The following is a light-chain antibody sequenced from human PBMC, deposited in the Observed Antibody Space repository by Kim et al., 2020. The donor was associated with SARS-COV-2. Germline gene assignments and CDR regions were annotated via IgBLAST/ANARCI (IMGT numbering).Light chain of an antibody. J-gene: IGKJ5*01. Sequence: LSPGERATLACRASQIVSTSLAWYQQKPGQAPRLLIHGASSRTTGIPDRFSGSGSGTDFTLTISRLEPEDFAVYYCQQYGNSPSTFGQGTRLEIK. V-gene: IGKV3-20*01. CDR3: QQYGNSPST. CDR1: QIVSTS. CDR2: GAS.